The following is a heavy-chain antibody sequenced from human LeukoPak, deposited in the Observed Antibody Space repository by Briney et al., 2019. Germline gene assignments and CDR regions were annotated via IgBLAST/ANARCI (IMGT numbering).Heavy chain of an antibody. D-gene: IGHD3-10*01. CDR2: IYHSGST. J-gene: IGHJ4*02. CDR1: GYSISSGYY. Sequence: SETLSLTCTVSGYSISSGYYWGWIRQPPGKGLEWIGSIYHSGSTYYNPSLKSRVTISVDTSKNQFSLKLSSVTAADTAVYYCASPFGETRWGQGTLVTVSS. V-gene: IGHV4-38-2*02. CDR3: ASPFGETR.